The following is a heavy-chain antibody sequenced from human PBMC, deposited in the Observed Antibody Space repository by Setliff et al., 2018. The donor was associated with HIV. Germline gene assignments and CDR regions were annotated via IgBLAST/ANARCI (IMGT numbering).Heavy chain of an antibody. CDR1: GYTFTGYY. CDR2: INPKSGGT. J-gene: IGHJ4*02. Sequence: ASVKVSCKASGYTFTGYYMHWVRQAPGQGPEWLGRINPKSGGTRYAQKFQGRVSMTRDTAISTAYMELSRLRSDDSAVYYCARDGYYYDGSAYSTFDYWGQGTLVTVSS. D-gene: IGHD3-22*01. CDR3: ARDGYYYDGSAYSTFDY. V-gene: IGHV1-2*06.